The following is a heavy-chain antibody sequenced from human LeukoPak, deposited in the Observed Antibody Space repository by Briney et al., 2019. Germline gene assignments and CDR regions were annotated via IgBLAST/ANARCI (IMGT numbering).Heavy chain of an antibody. J-gene: IGHJ4*02. CDR2: IYSGGDT. CDR1: GFTVSSNY. D-gene: IGHD3-22*01. V-gene: IGHV3-53*04. Sequence: GGSLRLSCAVSGFTVSSNYMSWVRQAPGKGLEWVSVIYSGGDTYYAESVKGRCTISRHNSQDTLYLQMNSLRAEDTALYYCARGGPYYDSSGLYYFDYWGQGTLVTVSS. CDR3: ARGGPYYDSSGLYYFDY.